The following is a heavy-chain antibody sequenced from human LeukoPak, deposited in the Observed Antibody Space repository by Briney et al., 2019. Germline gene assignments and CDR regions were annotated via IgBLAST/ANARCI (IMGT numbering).Heavy chain of an antibody. CDR2: IYYSGST. V-gene: IGHV4-39*01. CDR3: ASLVEMALLVFDY. D-gene: IGHD5-24*01. Sequence: KPSETLSLTCTVSGGSISSSSYYWGWIRQPPGKGLEWIGSIYYSGSTYYNPSLKSRVTISVDTSKNQFSLKLSSVTAADTAVYYCASLVEMALLVFDYWGQGTLVTVSS. J-gene: IGHJ4*02. CDR1: GGSISSSSYY.